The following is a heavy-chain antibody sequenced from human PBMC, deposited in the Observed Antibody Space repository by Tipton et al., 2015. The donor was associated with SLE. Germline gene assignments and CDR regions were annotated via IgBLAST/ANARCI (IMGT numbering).Heavy chain of an antibody. J-gene: IGHJ2*01. Sequence: TLSLTCTVSGGSISSYYWSWIRQPPGKGLEWIAEIIHSGVTNYNPSLRSRVTISVDTSRTQFSLKLTSVTAADTAVYYCARGRSSRSNFGTNWFFDLWGRGTLVTVSS. CDR2: IIHSGVT. CDR1: GGSISSYY. D-gene: IGHD2-8*01. V-gene: IGHV4-34*01. CDR3: ARGRSSRSNFGTNWFFDL.